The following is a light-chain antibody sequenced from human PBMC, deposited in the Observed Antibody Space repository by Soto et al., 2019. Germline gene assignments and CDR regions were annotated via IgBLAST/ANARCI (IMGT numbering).Light chain of an antibody. CDR1: QGIRSE. J-gene: IGKJ5*01. CDR3: QQTYTTTEIT. Sequence: SHMAAAPWSTSASVGDIVTITCRASQGIRSELGWYQQKPGKAPNLLIYTASTLQSGVQSRFSGSGSGTDFTLTISRLQPEDFALYYFQQTYTTTEITFCQGTRLEIK. CDR2: TAS. V-gene: IGKV1-39*01.